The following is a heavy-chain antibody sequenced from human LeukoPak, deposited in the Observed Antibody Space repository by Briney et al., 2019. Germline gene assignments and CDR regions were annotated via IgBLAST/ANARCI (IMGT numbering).Heavy chain of an antibody. CDR2: IYSGGST. V-gene: IGHV3-66*01. CDR1: GFTVSSNY. Sequence: GGSLRLSCAASGFTVSSNYMSWVRQAPGKGLEWVSVIYSGGSTYYADSVKGRFTISRDSSKNTLYLQMNSLRAEDTAVYYCARELAAAGYNWFDPWGQGTLVTVSS. J-gene: IGHJ5*02. D-gene: IGHD6-13*01. CDR3: ARELAAAGYNWFDP.